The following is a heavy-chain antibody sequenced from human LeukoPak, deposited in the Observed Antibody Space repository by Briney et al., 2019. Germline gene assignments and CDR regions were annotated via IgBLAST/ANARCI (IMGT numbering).Heavy chain of an antibody. CDR1: GFTFSSYA. CDR3: AKGVLTYSSTWYDYLDS. V-gene: IGHV3-23*01. D-gene: IGHD2-15*01. Sequence: GGSQRLSCAASGFTFSSYAMSWVRQAPGKGLERVSVIRGSGGTTYYADSVRGRFTISRDNSMSTVFLQMTSLKADDTAVYYCAKGVLTYSSTWYDYLDSWGQGTLVTVSS. J-gene: IGHJ4*02. CDR2: IRGSGGTT.